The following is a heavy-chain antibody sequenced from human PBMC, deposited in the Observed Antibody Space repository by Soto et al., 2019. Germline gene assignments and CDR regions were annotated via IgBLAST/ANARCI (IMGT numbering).Heavy chain of an antibody. CDR3: ARGDTVVTPTAFDI. D-gene: IGHD2-15*01. J-gene: IGHJ3*02. CDR1: GGTFSSYA. V-gene: IGHV1-69*13. CDR2: IIPIFGTA. Sequence: SVKVSCKASGGTFSSYAISWVRQAPGQGLEWMGGIIPIFGTANYAQKFQGRVTITADESTSTAYMELSSLRSEDTAMYYCARGDTVVTPTAFDIWGQGTMVTVSS.